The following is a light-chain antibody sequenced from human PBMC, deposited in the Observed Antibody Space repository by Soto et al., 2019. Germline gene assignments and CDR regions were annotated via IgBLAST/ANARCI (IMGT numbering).Light chain of an antibody. V-gene: IGLV2-11*01. CDR2: DVS. CDR3: SSYTAGRTFV. J-gene: IGLJ2*01. Sequence: QSVLTQPRSVSASPGQSVAISCTGTSSDVGGYNYVSWYQQHPGKAPKLMIYDVSKRPSGVPDRFSGSKSGTTASLTISGLQADDEAEYFCSSYTAGRTFVFGGGTQLTVL. CDR1: SSDVGGYNY.